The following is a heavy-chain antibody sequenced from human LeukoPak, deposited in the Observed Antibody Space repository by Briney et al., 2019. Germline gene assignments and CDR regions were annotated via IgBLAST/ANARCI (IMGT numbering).Heavy chain of an antibody. V-gene: IGHV4-4*07. CDR1: GGSISSYY. CDR3: ARENYDYGDPIYFDY. J-gene: IGHJ4*02. Sequence: PSKTLSLTCTVSGGSISSYYWSWIRQPAGKGLEWIGRIYVSGSTNYNPSLKRRVTMSVDRSKNQFSLKLTSVTAADTAVYFCARENYDYGDPIYFDYWGQGTLVTVSS. D-gene: IGHD4-17*01. CDR2: IYVSGST.